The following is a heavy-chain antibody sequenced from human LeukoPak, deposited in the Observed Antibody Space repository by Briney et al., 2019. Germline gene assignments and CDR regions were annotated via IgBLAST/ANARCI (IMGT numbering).Heavy chain of an antibody. CDR3: AREIAAAGTTSYYGMDV. CDR2: INPSGGST. V-gene: IGHV1-46*01. CDR1: GYTFTSYY. D-gene: IGHD6-13*01. Sequence: ASVKVSCKASGYTFTSYYMHWVRPAPGQGLEWMGIINPSGGSTSYAQKFQGRVTITADKSTSTAYMELSSLRSEDTAVYYCAREIAAAGTTSYYGMDVWGQGTTVTVSS. J-gene: IGHJ6*02.